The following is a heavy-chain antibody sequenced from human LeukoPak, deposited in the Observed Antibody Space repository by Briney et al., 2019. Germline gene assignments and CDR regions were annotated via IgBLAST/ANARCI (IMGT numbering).Heavy chain of an antibody. V-gene: IGHV1-2*02. CDR3: ARDSGVAAPLYDY. CDR1: GYTFTGYY. Sequence: ASVKVSCKASGYTFTGYYMHWVRQAPGQGLEWMGWINPNSGGTNYAQKFQGRVTMTRDTSISTAYMELSRLRSDDTAVYYCARDSGVAAPLYDYWGRGTLVTVSS. D-gene: IGHD6-19*01. J-gene: IGHJ4*02. CDR2: INPNSGGT.